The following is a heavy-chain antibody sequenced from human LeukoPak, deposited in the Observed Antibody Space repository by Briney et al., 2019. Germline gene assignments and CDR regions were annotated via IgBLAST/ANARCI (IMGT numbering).Heavy chain of an antibody. J-gene: IGHJ4*02. CDR1: GFTFSSYG. Sequence: GGSLRLSCAASGFTFSSYGIHWVRQAPGKGLEWVSSISSSSSYIYYADSVKGRFTISRDNAKNSLYLQMNSLRAEDTAVYYCARVDYGGFDYWGQGTLVTFSS. D-gene: IGHD4-23*01. V-gene: IGHV3-21*01. CDR2: ISSSSSYI. CDR3: ARVDYGGFDY.